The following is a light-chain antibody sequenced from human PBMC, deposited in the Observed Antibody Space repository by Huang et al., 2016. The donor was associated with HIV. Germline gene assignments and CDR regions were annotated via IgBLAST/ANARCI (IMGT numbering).Light chain of an antibody. Sequence: AIQMTQSPSSLSASVGDKVTITCRASQGIRNDLGWYQQKPGKAPKVLIYASSSLRSGVPSRFSGSGSGTYFTLTISSLQPEDFATYYCLQDHSFPRTFGQGTKVEIK. CDR3: LQDHSFPRT. V-gene: IGKV1-6*01. CDR1: QGIRND. J-gene: IGKJ1*01. CDR2: ASS.